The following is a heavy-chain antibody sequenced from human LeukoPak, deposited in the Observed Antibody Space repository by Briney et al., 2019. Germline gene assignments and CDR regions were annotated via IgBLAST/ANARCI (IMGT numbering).Heavy chain of an antibody. J-gene: IGHJ4*02. CDR3: AKDQTSKGIAAAGTPIDY. Sequence: PGRSLRLSCAASGFTFDDYAMHWVRQAPGKGLEWVSGISWNNGSIGYADSVKGRFTISRDNAKNSLYLQMNSLRAEDTALYYCAKDQTSKGIAAAGTPIDYWGQGTLVTVSS. D-gene: IGHD6-13*01. CDR1: GFTFDDYA. CDR2: ISWNNGSI. V-gene: IGHV3-9*01.